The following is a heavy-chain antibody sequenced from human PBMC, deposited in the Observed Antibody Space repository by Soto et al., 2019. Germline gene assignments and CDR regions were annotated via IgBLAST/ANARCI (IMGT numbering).Heavy chain of an antibody. CDR3: ARGPPHHYDFWSGSRPASLYYFDY. V-gene: IGHV3-21*01. CDR1: GFTFSSYS. J-gene: IGHJ4*02. D-gene: IGHD3-3*01. Sequence: PGGSLRLSCAASGFTFSSYSMNWVRQAPGKGLEWVSSISSSSSYIYYADSVKGRFTISRDNAKNSLYLQMNSLRAEDTAVYYCARGPPHHYDFWSGSRPASLYYFDYWGQGTLVTVSS. CDR2: ISSSSSYI.